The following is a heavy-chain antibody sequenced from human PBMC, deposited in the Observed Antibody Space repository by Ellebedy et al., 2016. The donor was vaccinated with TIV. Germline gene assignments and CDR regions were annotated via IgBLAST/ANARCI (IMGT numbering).Heavy chain of an antibody. CDR1: GGTFSSYA. V-gene: IGHV1-69*06. Sequence: SVKVSXXASGGTFSSYAISWVRQAPGQGLEWMGGIIPIFGTANYAQKFQGRVTITADKSTSTAYMELSSLRSEDTAVYYCARSYVGYCSSTSCYGGEYYYGTDVWGQGTTVTVSS. CDR2: IIPIFGTA. CDR3: ARSYVGYCSSTSCYGGEYYYGTDV. D-gene: IGHD2-2*01. J-gene: IGHJ6*02.